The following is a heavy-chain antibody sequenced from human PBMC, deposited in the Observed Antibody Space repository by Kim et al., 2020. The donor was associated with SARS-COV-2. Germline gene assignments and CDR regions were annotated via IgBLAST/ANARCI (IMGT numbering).Heavy chain of an antibody. CDR1: GGSISSSSYY. CDR3: ATRTPKYCSGGSCYLRGRDY. Sequence: SETLSLTCTVSGGSISSSSYYWGWIRQPPGKGLEWIGSIYYSGSTYYNPSLKSRVTISVDTSKNQFSLKLSSVTAADTAVYYCATRTPKYCSGGSCYLRGRDYWGQGTLVTVSS. V-gene: IGHV4-39*01. D-gene: IGHD2-15*01. J-gene: IGHJ4*02. CDR2: IYYSGST.